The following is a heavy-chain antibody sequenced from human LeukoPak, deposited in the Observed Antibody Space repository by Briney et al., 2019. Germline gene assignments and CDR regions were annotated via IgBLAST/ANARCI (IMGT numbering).Heavy chain of an antibody. Sequence: GGSLRLSCAASGFTFSSYAMHWVRQAPGKGLEWVAVISYDGSNEYYADSVKGRFTISRDNSKNTLYLQMNSLRAEDTAVYYCARETRDFWSGYLRGPFDYWGQGTLVTVSS. CDR2: ISYDGSNE. J-gene: IGHJ4*02. CDR3: ARETRDFWSGYLRGPFDY. V-gene: IGHV3-30-3*01. D-gene: IGHD3-3*01. CDR1: GFTFSSYA.